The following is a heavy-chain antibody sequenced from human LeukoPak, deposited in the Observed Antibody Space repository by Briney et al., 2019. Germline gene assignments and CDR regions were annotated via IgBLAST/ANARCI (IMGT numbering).Heavy chain of an antibody. CDR1: GYTFTSYD. Sequence: ASVKVSCKASGYTFTSYDIIWVRQATGQGLEWMGWMNPNSGNTGYAQKFQGRVTITADESTSTAYMELSSLRSEDTAVYYCARVGGSVAGLNWFDPWGQGTLVTVSS. V-gene: IGHV1-8*01. D-gene: IGHD6-19*01. CDR2: MNPNSGNT. J-gene: IGHJ5*02. CDR3: ARVGGSVAGLNWFDP.